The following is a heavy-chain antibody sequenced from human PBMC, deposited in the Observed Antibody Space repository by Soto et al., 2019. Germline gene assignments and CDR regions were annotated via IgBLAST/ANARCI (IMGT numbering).Heavy chain of an antibody. CDR3: ARVRPQTYYDFWSGYHXDY. V-gene: IGHV1-24*01. J-gene: IGHJ4*02. Sequence: ASVKVSCKVSGYTLTELSMHWVRQAPGKGLEWMGGFDPEDGETIYAQKFQGRVTMTKDTSTSTVYMELRSLRSEDTAVYYCARVRPQTYYDFWSGYHXDYWGQGTLVTVSS. CDR1: GYTLTELS. D-gene: IGHD3-3*01. CDR2: FDPEDGET.